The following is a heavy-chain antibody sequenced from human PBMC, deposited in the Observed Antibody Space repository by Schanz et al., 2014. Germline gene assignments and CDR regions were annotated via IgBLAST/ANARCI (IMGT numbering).Heavy chain of an antibody. V-gene: IGHV1-69*02. CDR2: IMPLRGIG. D-gene: IGHD6-19*01. J-gene: IGHJ6*02. Sequence: QVQLVQSGAEVKKPGSSVKVSCKASGGTFNSYTINWVRQARGQGLEWLGRIMPLRGIGNNAWKFQDRLTITADKSMNITYRELSSLGTEDTAVYYCTRLRRADPNGFDVWGQGTTVTVS. CDR3: TRLRRADPNGFDV. CDR1: GGTFNSYT.